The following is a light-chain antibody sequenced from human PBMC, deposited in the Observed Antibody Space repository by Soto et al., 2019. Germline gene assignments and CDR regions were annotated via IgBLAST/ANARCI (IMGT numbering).Light chain of an antibody. CDR3: YSAADNNHAV. J-gene: IGLJ7*01. CDR1: VLAKKY. V-gene: IGLV3-27*01. CDR2: KDS. Sequence: SYELTQPSSVSVSPGQTARITCSGDVLAKKYARWFQQKPGQAPVLVIYKDSERPSGIPERFSGSSSGTTVTLTISVAQVEDEADYYCYSAADNNHAVFGGGTQLTVL.